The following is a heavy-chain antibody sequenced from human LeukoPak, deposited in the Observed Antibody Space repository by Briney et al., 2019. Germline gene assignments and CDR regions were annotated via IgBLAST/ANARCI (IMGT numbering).Heavy chain of an antibody. J-gene: IGHJ5*02. D-gene: IGHD6-19*01. CDR3: ARGIAVAVFDP. Sequence: SETLSLTCAVYGGSFSGYYWSWIRQPPGKGLEWIGEINHSGSTNYNPSLKSRVTISVDTSENQFSLKLSSVTAADTAVYYCARGIAVAVFDPWGQGTLVTVSS. CDR1: GGSFSGYY. CDR2: INHSGST. V-gene: IGHV4-34*01.